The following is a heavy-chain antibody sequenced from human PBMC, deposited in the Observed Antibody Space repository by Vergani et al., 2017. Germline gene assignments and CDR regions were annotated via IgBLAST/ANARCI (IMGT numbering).Heavy chain of an antibody. V-gene: IGHV1-69*01. CDR2: IIPIFGTA. J-gene: IGHJ6*03. CDR3: ARARANYGDYPPYYYYYMDV. CDR1: GGTFSSYA. D-gene: IGHD4-17*01. Sequence: QVQLVQSGAEVKKPGSSVKVSCKASGGTFSSYAISWVRQAPGQGFEWMGGIIPIFGTANYAQKFQGRVTITADESTSTAYMELSSLRSEDTAVYYCARARANYGDYPPYYYYYMDVWGKGTTVTVSS.